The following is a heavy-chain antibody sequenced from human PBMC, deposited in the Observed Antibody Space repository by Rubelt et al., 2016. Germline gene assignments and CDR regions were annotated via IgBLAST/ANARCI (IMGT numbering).Heavy chain of an antibody. Sequence: QLQLQESGPGLVKPSETLSLTCTVSGYSISSGYYWGWIRQPPGKGLEWIGSIYHGGSTYYNPSLKSRVTISVDTYKNQFSLKLSSVTAADTAVYYCARVAVAGTDDYWGQGTLVTVSS. D-gene: IGHD6-19*01. CDR2: IYHGGST. V-gene: IGHV4-38-2*02. J-gene: IGHJ4*02. CDR1: GYSISSGYY. CDR3: ARVAVAGTDDY.